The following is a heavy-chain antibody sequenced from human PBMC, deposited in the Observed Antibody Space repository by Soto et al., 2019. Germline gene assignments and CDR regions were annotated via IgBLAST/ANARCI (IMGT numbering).Heavy chain of an antibody. CDR1: GGSFSGYY. CDR3: ARSQWAYYYYYGMDV. D-gene: IGHD2-8*01. CDR2: INHSGST. Sequence: KLSETLSLTCAVYGGSFSGYYWSWIRQPPGKGLEWIGEINHSGSTNYNPSLKSRVTISVDTSKNQFSLKVRSVTAADTAVYYCARSQWAYYYYYGMDVWGQGTTVTVSS. J-gene: IGHJ6*02. V-gene: IGHV4-34*01.